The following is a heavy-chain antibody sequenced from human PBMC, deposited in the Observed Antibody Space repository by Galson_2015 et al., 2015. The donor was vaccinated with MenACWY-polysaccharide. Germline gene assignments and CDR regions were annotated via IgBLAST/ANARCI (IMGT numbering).Heavy chain of an antibody. V-gene: IGHV1-46*01. Sequence: QSGAEVKKPGESLMTSCKASGYSFTAYYVQWVRQAPGQGLEWMGVINPSVPTTSYAQKFQGRVTMTRDTSTSTVYMELTNLRSEDTAIYYCARLRLRDYYYHGLDVWGQGTTVTVSS. D-gene: IGHD3-10*01. CDR1: GYSFTAYY. J-gene: IGHJ6*02. CDR3: ARLRLRDYYYHGLDV. CDR2: INPSVPTT.